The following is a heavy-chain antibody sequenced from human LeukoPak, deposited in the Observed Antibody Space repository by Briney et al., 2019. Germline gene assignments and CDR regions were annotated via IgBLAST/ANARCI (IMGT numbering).Heavy chain of an antibody. CDR3: ARGTVVVVITSLDP. Sequence: PSQTLSLTCTVSGGSISRGDYYWNWIRQPPGKGLGRIGYIYYSGSTYYNPSLKSRVTISVDTSKNQFSLKLSSVTAADTAVYYCARGTVVVVITSLDPWGQGTLVTVSS. D-gene: IGHD3-22*01. J-gene: IGHJ5*02. CDR2: IYYSGST. V-gene: IGHV4-30-4*08. CDR1: GGSISRGDYY.